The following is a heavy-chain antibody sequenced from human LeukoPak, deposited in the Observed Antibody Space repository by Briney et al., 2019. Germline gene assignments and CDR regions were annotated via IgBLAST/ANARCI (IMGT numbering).Heavy chain of an antibody. CDR3: AQELSDIFVVRTDS. V-gene: IGHV3-23*01. J-gene: IGHJ4*02. CDR1: GFTFSSYA. D-gene: IGHD3-9*01. CDR2: MSAYNDRT. Sequence: GGSLRLSCAASGFTFSSYAMSWVRQAPGKGLEWVATMSAYNDRTHYADSVRGRFTVSRDNSKNTLSLQMNSLREDDTAVYYCAQELSDIFVVRTDSWGQGTLVTVSS.